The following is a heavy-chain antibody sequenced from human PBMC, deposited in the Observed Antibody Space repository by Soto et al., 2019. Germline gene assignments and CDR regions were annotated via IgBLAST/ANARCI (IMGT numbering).Heavy chain of an antibody. CDR1: GDSVSSNSAA. CDR2: TYYRSTWGN. J-gene: IGHJ4*02. Sequence: QVQLQQSGPGLVKPSQTLSLTCAISGDSVSSNSAAWTWIRQSPSRGLEWLGRTYYRSTWGNDYATSLKSRITINPDTSNNQFSLHLNSVTPEDTAVYYCARQIAATGTAGTFDYWGQGTLVTVSS. CDR3: ARQIAATGTAGTFDY. D-gene: IGHD6-13*01. V-gene: IGHV6-1*01.